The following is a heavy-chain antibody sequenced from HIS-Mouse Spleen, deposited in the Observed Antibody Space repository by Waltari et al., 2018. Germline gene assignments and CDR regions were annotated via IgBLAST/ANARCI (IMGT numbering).Heavy chain of an antibody. CDR3: AREIPYSSSWYDWYFDL. CDR1: GGAISSSSYY. D-gene: IGHD6-13*01. J-gene: IGHJ2*01. V-gene: IGHV4-39*07. Sequence: QLQLQESGPGLVQPSETLSLTCTVPGGAISSSSYYWGWIRQPPGKGLAGIGSIYCSGSTYYNPSLKSRVTISVDTSKNQFCLKLSSVTAADTAVYYCAREIPYSSSWYDWYFDLWGRGTLVTVSS. CDR2: IYCSGST.